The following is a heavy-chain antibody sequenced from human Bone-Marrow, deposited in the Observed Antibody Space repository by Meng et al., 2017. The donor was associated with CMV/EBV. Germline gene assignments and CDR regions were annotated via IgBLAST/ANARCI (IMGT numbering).Heavy chain of an antibody. Sequence: GESLKISCAASGFTFSSYWMSWVRQAPGKGLEWVSAISGSGGSTYYADSVKGRFTISRDNSKNTLYLQMNSLRAEDTAVYYCAKDHYYDSRPYYYYYGMDVWGQGTTVTVAS. V-gene: IGHV3-23*01. D-gene: IGHD3-22*01. J-gene: IGHJ6*02. CDR2: ISGSGGST. CDR3: AKDHYYDSRPYYYYYGMDV. CDR1: GFTFSSYW.